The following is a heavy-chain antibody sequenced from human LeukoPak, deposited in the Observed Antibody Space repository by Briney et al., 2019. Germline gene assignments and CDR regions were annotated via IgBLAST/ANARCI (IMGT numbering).Heavy chain of an antibody. CDR3: ASKEYYYGMDV. J-gene: IGHJ6*01. CDR2: IDHSGRT. Sequence: SGTLSLTCAVSGGSSSSSNWWNWVRQPPGKGLEWIGEIDHSGRTNYNPSLKSRVTISVDKSENQISLKLSSVTAADTAVYYCASKEYYYGMDVWGQGTTVTVSS. V-gene: IGHV4-4*02. CDR1: GGSSSSSNW.